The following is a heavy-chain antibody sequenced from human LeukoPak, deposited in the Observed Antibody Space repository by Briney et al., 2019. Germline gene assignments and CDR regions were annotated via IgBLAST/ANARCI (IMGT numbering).Heavy chain of an antibody. D-gene: IGHD4-23*01. CDR2: LYSNGNI. CDR3: ARYSGDYSANLYYFDY. V-gene: IGHV3-53*01. J-gene: IGHJ4*02. Sequence: PGGSLRLSCAASGFIVSRNYMGWVRQAPGKGLEWVSVLYSNGNIHYTDSVKGRFTISRDNSKNTLYLQMSNLRAEDTAIYYCARYSGDYSANLYYFDYWGQGTLVTVSS. CDR1: GFIVSRNY.